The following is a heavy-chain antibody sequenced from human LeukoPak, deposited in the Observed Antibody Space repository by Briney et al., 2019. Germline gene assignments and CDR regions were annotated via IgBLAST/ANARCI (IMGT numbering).Heavy chain of an antibody. CDR1: GGSISSGDYY. J-gene: IGHJ5*02. V-gene: IGHV4-30-4*01. CDR2: MYYSGST. CDR3: ARPYYYDSRIDP. Sequence: SQTLSLICTVSGGSISSGDYYWSWIRQPPGKGLEWIAYMYYSGSTYYNPSLKSRVTMSADTSKNQLSLKLSSVTAADTAVYYCARPYYYDSRIDPWGQGILVTVSS. D-gene: IGHD3-22*01.